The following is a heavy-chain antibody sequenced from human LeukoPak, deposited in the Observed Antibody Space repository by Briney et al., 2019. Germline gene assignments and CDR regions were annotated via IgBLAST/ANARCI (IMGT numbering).Heavy chain of an antibody. CDR1: GFTFNNYA. J-gene: IGHJ4*02. CDR3: AKDLTTVTTGRGYFDY. V-gene: IGHV3-23*01. Sequence: GGSLRLSCAASGFTFNNYAMSWVRQAPGKGLEWVSLISYSGGTTYYADSVKGRFTISRDNTKNTLYLQMDSLRAEGTAVYYCAKDLTTVTTGRGYFDYWGQGTPVTVSS. CDR2: ISYSGGTT. D-gene: IGHD4-17*01.